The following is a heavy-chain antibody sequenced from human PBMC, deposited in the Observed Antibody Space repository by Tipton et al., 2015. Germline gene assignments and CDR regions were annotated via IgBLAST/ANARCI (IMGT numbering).Heavy chain of an antibody. CDR2: IQYSGGT. Sequence: LRLSCTVSSDSINKYYWSWIRQPPGKELQWIGYIQYSGGTNYNPSLESRASMSVDTSKTQFSLEMRSVTAADTAVYYCACQDYDSLTRDYQTVDYWGQGTLVTVSS. CDR1: SDSINKYY. D-gene: IGHD3-9*01. V-gene: IGHV4-59*08. CDR3: ACQDYDSLTRDYQTVDY. J-gene: IGHJ4*02.